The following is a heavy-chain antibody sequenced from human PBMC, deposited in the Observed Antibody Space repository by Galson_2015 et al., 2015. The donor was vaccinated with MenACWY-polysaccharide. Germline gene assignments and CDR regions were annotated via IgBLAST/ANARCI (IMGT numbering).Heavy chain of an antibody. V-gene: IGHV3-30*02. J-gene: IGHJ4*02. CDR2: TRYDGSNK. Sequence: SLRLSCAASGFTFGNYGMHWVRQAPGKGLEWVAFTRYDGSNKYYVDSVKGRFTISRDNSKNILYLQMNSLRVEDTAVYYRAKEFMPARDGYNLDYWGQGTLVTVSS. D-gene: IGHD5-24*01. CDR3: AKEFMPARDGYNLDY. CDR1: GFTFGNYG.